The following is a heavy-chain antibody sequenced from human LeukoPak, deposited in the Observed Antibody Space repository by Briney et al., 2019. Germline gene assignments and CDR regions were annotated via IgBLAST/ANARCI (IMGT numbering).Heavy chain of an antibody. CDR3: AKDRNYYYDSSGIDY. Sequence: GGSLRLSCAASGFTFSSSAMSRVRQAPGKGLEWVSAISGSGGNTYYADSVKGRFTISRDNSKNTLYLQMNSLRAEDTAVYYCAKDRNYYYDSSGIDYWGQGTLVTVSS. V-gene: IGHV3-23*01. CDR1: GFTFSSSA. D-gene: IGHD3-22*01. J-gene: IGHJ4*02. CDR2: ISGSGGNT.